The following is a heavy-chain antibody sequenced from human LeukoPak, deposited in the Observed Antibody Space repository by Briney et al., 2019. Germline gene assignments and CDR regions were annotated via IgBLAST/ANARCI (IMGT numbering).Heavy chain of an antibody. Sequence: PGGSLRLSCAASGFTFSSYAMSWVRQAPGKGLEWVSAISGSGGSTYYADSVKGRFTISRDNSKNTLYLQMNSLRAEDTAVYYCAKNPDILLWSNYFDYWGQGTLVTVSS. J-gene: IGHJ4*02. CDR1: GFTFSSYA. CDR3: AKNPDILLWSNYFDY. CDR2: ISGSGGST. D-gene: IGHD5-18*01. V-gene: IGHV3-23*01.